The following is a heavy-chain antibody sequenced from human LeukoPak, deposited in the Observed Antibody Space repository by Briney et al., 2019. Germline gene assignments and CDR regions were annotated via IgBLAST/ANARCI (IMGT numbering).Heavy chain of an antibody. CDR3: ARGDTYYGMDV. CDR1: GFTFSSYA. CDR2: ISYDGSNK. V-gene: IGHV3-30-3*01. D-gene: IGHD2-21*01. J-gene: IGHJ6*02. Sequence: PGGSLRLSCAASGFTFSSYAMHWVRQAPGKGLEWVAVISYDGSNKYYADSVKGRFTISRDNSKNTLYLQMNSLGAEDTAVYYCARGDTYYGMDVWGQGTTVTVSS.